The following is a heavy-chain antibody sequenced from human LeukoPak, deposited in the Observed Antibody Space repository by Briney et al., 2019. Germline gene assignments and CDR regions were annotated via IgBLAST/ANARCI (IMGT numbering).Heavy chain of an antibody. Sequence: GRSLRLSCAASGFTFSSYAINWVRQRPGQGLEWVSSISGYSTYIYYADSLKGRFTISRDNSKNTLYLQMNSLRAEDTAVYYCAKEAGYAAAVHFDYWGQGTLVTVSS. CDR2: ISGYSTYI. D-gene: IGHD6-13*01. CDR3: AKEAGYAAAVHFDY. CDR1: GFTFSSYA. V-gene: IGHV3-23*01. J-gene: IGHJ4*02.